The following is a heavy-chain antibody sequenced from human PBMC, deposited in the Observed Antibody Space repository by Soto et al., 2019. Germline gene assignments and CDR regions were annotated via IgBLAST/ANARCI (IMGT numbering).Heavy chain of an antibody. CDR2: ISSSSSTI. CDR3: ARDARVDYYDSSGAGVYFQH. Sequence: PGGSLRLSCAASGFTFSSYSMNWVRQAPGKGLEWVSYISSSSSTIYYADSVKGRFTISRDNAKNSLYLQMNSLRAEDTAVYYCARDARVDYYDSSGAGVYFQHWGQGTLVTVSS. D-gene: IGHD3-22*01. J-gene: IGHJ1*01. CDR1: GFTFSSYS. V-gene: IGHV3-48*01.